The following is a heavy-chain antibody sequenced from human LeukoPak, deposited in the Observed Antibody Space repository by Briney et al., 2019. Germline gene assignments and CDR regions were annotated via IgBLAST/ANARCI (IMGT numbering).Heavy chain of an antibody. D-gene: IGHD5-18*01. CDR2: IKTDGSIT. V-gene: IGHV3-74*01. Sequence: GGSLRLSCAASGFSFSVYWMHWVRQAPGKGPVWVSRIKTDGSITDYADFVKGRFTISRDNAKNTLYLQMNSLRAEDTAVYYCAKDKIQLWLLNGRMPWFDPWGQGTLVTVSS. J-gene: IGHJ5*02. CDR1: GFSFSVYW. CDR3: AKDKIQLWLLNGRMPWFDP.